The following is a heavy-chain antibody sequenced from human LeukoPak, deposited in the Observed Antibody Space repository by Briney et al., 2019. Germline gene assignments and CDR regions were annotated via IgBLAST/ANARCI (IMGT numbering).Heavy chain of an antibody. V-gene: IGHV4-59*01. Sequence: SETLSLTCTVSGASISGYYWSWIRQPPGKRLEWIGYIISTGTINYNPSLKSRVTISIDTSKNQLSLQLTSVTAADTAVYYCTSGLSVRRSNNTPVDYWGQGTLVTVSS. CDR2: IISTGTI. CDR3: TSGLSVRRSNNTPVDY. D-gene: IGHD1-1*01. CDR1: GASISGYY. J-gene: IGHJ4*02.